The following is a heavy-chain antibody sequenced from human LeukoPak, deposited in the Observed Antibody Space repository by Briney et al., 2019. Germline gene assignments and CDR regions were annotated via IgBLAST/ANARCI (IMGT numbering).Heavy chain of an antibody. V-gene: IGHV4-31*03. J-gene: IGHJ4*02. CDR2: IYYSGST. CDR1: GGSISSGGYY. D-gene: IGHD6-13*01. Sequence: SETLSLTCTVSGGSISSGGYYWSWIRQHPGKGLEWIGYIYYSGSTYYNPSLKSRVTISVDTSKNQFSLKLSSVTAADTAVYYCARGGQSYSSSWYRGIDYWGQGTLVTVSS. CDR3: ARGGQSYSSSWYRGIDY.